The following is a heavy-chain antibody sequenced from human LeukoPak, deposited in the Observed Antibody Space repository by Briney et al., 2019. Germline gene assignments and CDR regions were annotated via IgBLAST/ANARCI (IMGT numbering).Heavy chain of an antibody. D-gene: IGHD3-3*01. CDR2: IIPIFGTA. J-gene: IGHJ1*01. Sequence: ASVKVSCKASGGTFSSYAISWVRQAPGQGLEWMGGIIPIFGTANYAQKFQGRVTITTDESTSTAYMELSSLRSEDTAVYYCARGEDFWSGYYGYFQHWGQGTLVTVSS. V-gene: IGHV1-69*05. CDR1: GGTFSSYA. CDR3: ARGEDFWSGYYGYFQH.